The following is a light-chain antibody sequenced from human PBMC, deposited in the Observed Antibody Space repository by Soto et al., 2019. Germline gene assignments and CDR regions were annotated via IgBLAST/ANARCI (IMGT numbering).Light chain of an antibody. J-gene: IGKJ1*01. CDR3: QHYDHVPSWT. Sequence: DIQMTQSPSSLSASVGDRVPITCQASQGIINYLNWYQLKPGKAPKRLIYDAVHLATGVPSRFSGSGSGTYFTFTISSLQPEDIATDYCQHYDHVPSWTFGQVTKVEIK. CDR2: DAV. CDR1: QGIINY. V-gene: IGKV1-33*01.